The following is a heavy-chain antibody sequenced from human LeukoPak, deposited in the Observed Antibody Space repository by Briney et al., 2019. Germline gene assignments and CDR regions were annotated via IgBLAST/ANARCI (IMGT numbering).Heavy chain of an antibody. J-gene: IGHJ3*02. CDR3: AKDLLTGNDAFDI. D-gene: IGHD7-27*01. V-gene: IGHV3-11*06. Sequence: GGSLRLSCAASGFTFSDYYMSWIRQAPGKGLEWISYISSSSSYTNYAASVKGRFTISRDNSKNALYLQMNSLRAEDTAVYYCAKDLLTGNDAFDIWGQGTMVTVSS. CDR2: ISSSSSYT. CDR1: GFTFSDYY.